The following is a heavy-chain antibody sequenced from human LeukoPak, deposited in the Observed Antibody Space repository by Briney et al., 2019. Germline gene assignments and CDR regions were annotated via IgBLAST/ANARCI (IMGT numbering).Heavy chain of an antibody. Sequence: GESLKISCQGSGYRFTSYWIGWVRPMPGKGLKWMGIIYPGDSDARYSPSFQGQVTISADKSISTAYLQWSSLKASDTAMYYCARRRDLYSGSYYPFDYWGQGTLVTVSS. CDR3: ARRRDLYSGSYYPFDY. V-gene: IGHV5-51*01. CDR1: GYRFTSYW. CDR2: IYPGDSDA. J-gene: IGHJ4*02. D-gene: IGHD1-26*01.